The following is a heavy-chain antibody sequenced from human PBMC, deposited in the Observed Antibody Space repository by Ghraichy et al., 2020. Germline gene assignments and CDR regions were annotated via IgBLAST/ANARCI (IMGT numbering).Heavy chain of an antibody. CDR1: GGSISSSSYY. J-gene: IGHJ4*02. CDR2: IYYSGST. CDR3: ARHTVPAILLPPYYFDY. Sequence: SETLSLTCTVSGGSISSSSYYWGWIRQPPGKGLEWIGSIYYSGSTYYNPSLKSRVTISVDTSKNQFSLKLSSVTAADTAVYYCARHTVPAILLPPYYFDYWGQGTLVTVSS. V-gene: IGHV4-39*01. D-gene: IGHD4-11*01.